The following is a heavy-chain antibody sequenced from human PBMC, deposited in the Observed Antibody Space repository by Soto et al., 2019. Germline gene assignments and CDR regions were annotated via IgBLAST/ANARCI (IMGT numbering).Heavy chain of an antibody. V-gene: IGHV5-51*01. CDR3: ARYIPGDFTMDV. J-gene: IGHJ6*02. Sequence: PGESLKISCKASGYKIDTYWIAWVRQMSGKGLEWMGILYPGDSDTRYSPSFEGQVTISADKSISTAYLQWSSLKASDTAMYYCARYIPGDFTMDVWGQGTTVTVSS. CDR1: GYKIDTYW. D-gene: IGHD3-10*02. CDR2: LYPGDSDT.